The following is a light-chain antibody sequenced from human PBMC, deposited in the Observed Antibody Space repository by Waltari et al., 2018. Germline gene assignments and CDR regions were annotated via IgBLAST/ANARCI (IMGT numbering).Light chain of an antibody. V-gene: IGLV2-14*01. CDR2: EVN. J-gene: IGLJ2*01. CDR1: SSDVGSYNY. CDR3: CSFTTTNTWV. Sequence: QSALTQPASVSGSPGQSITLSCTGPSSDVGSYNYIPWYQQHPVKTPRLTIYEVNNRPSGVSNSFSASKSGDTASLTISGLQAEDEADYYCCSFTTTNTWVFGGGTKLTVL.